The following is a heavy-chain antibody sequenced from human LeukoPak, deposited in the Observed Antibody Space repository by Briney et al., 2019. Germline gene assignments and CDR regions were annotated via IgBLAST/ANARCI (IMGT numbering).Heavy chain of an antibody. CDR2: IIPIFGTA. CDR1: GGTFSSYA. J-gene: IGHJ6*03. D-gene: IGHD1-14*01. V-gene: IGHV1-69*01. CDR3: ARGNRHYYYYYYMDV. Sequence: ASVKVSCKASGGTFSSYAISWVRQAPGQGLGWMGGIIPIFGTANYAQKFQGRVTITADESTSTAYMELSSLRSEDTAVYYCARGNRHYYYYYYMDVWGKGTTVTVSS.